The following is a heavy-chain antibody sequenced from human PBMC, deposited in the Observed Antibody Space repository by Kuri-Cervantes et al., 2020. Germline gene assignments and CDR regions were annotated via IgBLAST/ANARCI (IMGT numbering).Heavy chain of an antibody. D-gene: IGHD6-19*01. CDR1: GGSISSSSYY. Sequence: LRLSCTVSGGSISSSSYYWGWIRQPPGKGLEWIGSIYYSGSTYYNPSLKSRVTISVDTSKNQFSLKLSSVTAADTAVYYCARDWGSGWERGAFDYWGQGTLVTVSS. CDR2: IYYSGST. V-gene: IGHV4-39*07. CDR3: ARDWGSGWERGAFDY. J-gene: IGHJ4*02.